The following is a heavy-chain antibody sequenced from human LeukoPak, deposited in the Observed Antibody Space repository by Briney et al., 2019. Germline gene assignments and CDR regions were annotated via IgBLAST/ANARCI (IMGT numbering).Heavy chain of an antibody. D-gene: IGHD3-22*01. CDR2: IYTSGST. J-gene: IGHJ4*02. V-gene: IGHV4-4*07. Sequence: PSETLSLTCTVSGGXISSYYWSWIRQPAGKGLEWIGRIYTSGSTNYNPSLKSRVTMSVDTSKNQFSLKLSSVTAADTAVYYCARSYYYDSSGYYYIDYWGQGTLVTVSS. CDR1: GGXISSYY. CDR3: ARSYYYDSSGYYYIDY.